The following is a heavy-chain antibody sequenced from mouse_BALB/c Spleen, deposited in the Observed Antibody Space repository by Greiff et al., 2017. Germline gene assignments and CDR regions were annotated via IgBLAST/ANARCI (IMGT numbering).Heavy chain of an antibody. CDR1: GYTFTDYW. CDR3: ARNGYYPFDY. D-gene: IGHD2-3*01. CDR2: IDTSDSYT. Sequence: QVQLQQPGAELVMPGASVKMSCKASGYTFTDYWMHWVKQRPGQGLEWIGAIDTSDSYTSYNQKFKGKATLTVDESSSTAYMQLSSLTSEDSAVYYCARNGYYPFDYWGQGTTLTVSS. V-gene: IGHV1-69*01. J-gene: IGHJ2*01.